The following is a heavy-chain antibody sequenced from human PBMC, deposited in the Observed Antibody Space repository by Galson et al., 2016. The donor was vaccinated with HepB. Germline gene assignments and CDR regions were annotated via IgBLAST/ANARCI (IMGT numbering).Heavy chain of an antibody. Sequence: SGVSTYYADSVKGRFIISRDNSKDKVYLQMTSLRAEDTAVYYCARGGLWFGGKDKPYNWFDPWGQGSLVTVSA. D-gene: IGHD3-10*01. CDR2: SGVST. J-gene: IGHJ5*02. V-gene: IGHV3-23*01. CDR3: ARGGLWFGGKDKPYNWFDP.